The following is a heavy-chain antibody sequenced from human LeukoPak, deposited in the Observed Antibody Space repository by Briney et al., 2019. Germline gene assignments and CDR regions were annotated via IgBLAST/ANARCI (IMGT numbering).Heavy chain of an antibody. Sequence: PSETLSLTCTVSGGSISSYYWSWIRQPPGKGLEWIGYIYYSGSTNYNPSLKSRVTISVDRSKNQLSLKLNSVTAADTAVYYCARYWGVQLWPHWYFDLWGRGSLVTVSS. V-gene: IGHV4-59*01. CDR2: IYYSGST. D-gene: IGHD5-18*01. J-gene: IGHJ2*01. CDR3: ARYWGVQLWPHWYFDL. CDR1: GGSISSYY.